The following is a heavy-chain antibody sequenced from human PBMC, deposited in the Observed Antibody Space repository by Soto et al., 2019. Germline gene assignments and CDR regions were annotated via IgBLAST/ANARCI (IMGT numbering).Heavy chain of an antibody. D-gene: IGHD5-12*01. V-gene: IGHV1-46*01. CDR2: IYPSGCTT. CDR3: ARLYIVKGHSGMDV. Sequence: QEQLVQSGGEVKKPGASVKLSCKASGYIFTSYYIHWVRQCPGQGLEWMGMIYPSGCTTSFPQNFQGRGTIPSPTPTSTFYMELRSLRQHETALYFCARLYIVKGHSGMDVWGQGTTVTVSS. CDR1: GYIFTSYY. J-gene: IGHJ6*02.